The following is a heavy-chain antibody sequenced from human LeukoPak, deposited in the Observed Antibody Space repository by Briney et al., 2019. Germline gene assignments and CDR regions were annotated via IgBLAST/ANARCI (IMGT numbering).Heavy chain of an antibody. D-gene: IGHD1-26*01. Sequence: PGGSLRLSCAASGFTFDAYGMTWVRQAPGKGLEWVSGINWNGGTTGYADSVKGRFTISRDNAKNSLYLQMSILRAEDTALYHCARTRYSGSYGGADYWGQGTLVTVSS. V-gene: IGHV3-20*01. CDR1: GFTFDAYG. J-gene: IGHJ4*02. CDR2: INWNGGTT. CDR3: ARTRYSGSYGGADY.